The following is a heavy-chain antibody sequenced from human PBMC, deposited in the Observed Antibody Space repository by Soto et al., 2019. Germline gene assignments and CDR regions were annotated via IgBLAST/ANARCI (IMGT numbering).Heavy chain of an antibody. Sequence: ASVKVSCKASGYTFTSYGISWVRQAPGQGLEWMGWISAYNGNTNYAQKLQGRVTMTTDTSTSTAYMELRSLRSDETAVYYCARGVIAAAGTDLLDYWGQGTLVTVSS. CDR1: GYTFTSYG. CDR3: ARGVIAAAGTDLLDY. CDR2: ISAYNGNT. V-gene: IGHV1-18*01. D-gene: IGHD6-13*01. J-gene: IGHJ4*02.